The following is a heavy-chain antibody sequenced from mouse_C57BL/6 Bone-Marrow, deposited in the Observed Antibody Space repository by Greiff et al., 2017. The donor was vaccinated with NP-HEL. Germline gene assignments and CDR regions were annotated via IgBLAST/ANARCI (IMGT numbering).Heavy chain of an antibody. Sequence: EVQGVESGGGLVQPKGSLKLSCAASGFSFNTYALTWVRQAPGKGLAWVARIRSKSNNYATYYADSLKDRFTISRDDSESMLYLQMNNLKTEDTAMYYCVRQGYDGYYLDYWGQGTTLTVSS. D-gene: IGHD2-3*01. V-gene: IGHV10-1*01. J-gene: IGHJ2*01. CDR3: VRQGYDGYYLDY. CDR2: IRSKSNNYAT. CDR1: GFSFNTYA.